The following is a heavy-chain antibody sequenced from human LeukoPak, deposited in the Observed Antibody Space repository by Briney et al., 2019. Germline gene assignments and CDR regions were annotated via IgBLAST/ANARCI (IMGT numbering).Heavy chain of an antibody. CDR2: INPNSGGT. CDR3: ARDYGGNSVLDY. Sequence: ASVKVSFKGSGYTFTGSYMHWVRQAPGQGLEWMGWINPNSGGTNYAQKFQGRVTMTRDTSIITAYMELSSLRSDDTAVYYCARDYGGNSVLDYWGQGTLVTVSS. J-gene: IGHJ4*02. CDR1: GYTFTGSY. V-gene: IGHV1-2*02. D-gene: IGHD4-23*01.